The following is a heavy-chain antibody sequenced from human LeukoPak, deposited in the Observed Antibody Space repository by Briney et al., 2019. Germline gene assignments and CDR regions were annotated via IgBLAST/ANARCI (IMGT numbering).Heavy chain of an antibody. CDR3: ARQSTVTKGSGFDY. CDR1: GYTFTGYY. J-gene: IGHJ4*02. D-gene: IGHD4-17*01. V-gene: IGHV1-2*02. Sequence: ASVKVSCKASGYTFTGYYMHWVRQAPGQGLEWMGWINPNSGGTNYAQEFQGRVTMTRDTSISTAYMELSRLRSDDTAVYYCARQSTVTKGSGFDYWGQGTLVTVSS. CDR2: INPNSGGT.